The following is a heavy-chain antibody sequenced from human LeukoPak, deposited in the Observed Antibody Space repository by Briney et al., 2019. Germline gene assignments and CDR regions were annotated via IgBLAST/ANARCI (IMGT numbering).Heavy chain of an antibody. Sequence: SETLSLTCAVHGGSFSGYYWSWIRQPPGKGLEWIGEINHSGSTNYNPSLKSRVTISVDTSKNQFSLKLSSVTAADTAVYYCARDVKWGLRLGETSDYWGQGTLVTVSS. J-gene: IGHJ4*02. CDR2: INHSGST. CDR1: GGSFSGYY. V-gene: IGHV4-34*01. D-gene: IGHD3-16*01. CDR3: ARDVKWGLRLGETSDY.